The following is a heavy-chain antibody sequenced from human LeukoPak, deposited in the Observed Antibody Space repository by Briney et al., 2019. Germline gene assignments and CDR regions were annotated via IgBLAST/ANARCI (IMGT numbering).Heavy chain of an antibody. J-gene: IGHJ4*02. CDR1: GGSFSGYY. CDR2: INHSGST. D-gene: IGHD3-22*01. CDR3: ASLDSSGYYGFDY. V-gene: IGHV4-34*01. Sequence: SETLSLTCAVYGGSFSGYYWSWIRQPPGKGLEWIGEINHSGSTNYNPSLKNRVTISVDTSKNQFSLKLSSVTATDTAVYYCASLDSSGYYGFDYWGQGTLVTVSS.